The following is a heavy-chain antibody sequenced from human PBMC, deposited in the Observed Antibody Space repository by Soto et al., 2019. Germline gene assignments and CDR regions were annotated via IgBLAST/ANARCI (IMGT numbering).Heavy chain of an antibody. Sequence: QVQLVQSGAEVKKPGASVKVSCKASGYTFTTYGITWVRQAPGQGLEWMGWISTYNGNTTYPQKLQGRVTMTTDTSTSPAYMELRSLRSDDTAVYYCARVRYCISSGCSLDCWGQGTLVTVSS. J-gene: IGHJ4*02. CDR2: ISTYNGNT. V-gene: IGHV1-18*01. CDR3: ARVRYCISSGCSLDC. CDR1: GYTFTTYG. D-gene: IGHD2-2*01.